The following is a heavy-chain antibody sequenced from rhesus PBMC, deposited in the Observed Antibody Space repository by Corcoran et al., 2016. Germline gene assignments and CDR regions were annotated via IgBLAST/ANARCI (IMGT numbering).Heavy chain of an antibody. D-gene: IGHD4-23*01. CDR3: ARFEYSNYKYYYGLDS. CDR1: GGSISDSYY. J-gene: IGHJ6*01. Sequence: QVQLQESGPGLVKPSETLSLTCAVSGGSISDSYYWSWIRQPPGKGLEWIGYIYGSGGHTYYNPPLKRRVTISTDTSKNQFSLQLSSVTAADTAVYYCARFEYSNYKYYYGLDSWGQGVVVTVSS. CDR2: IYGSGGHT. V-gene: IGHV4-106*01.